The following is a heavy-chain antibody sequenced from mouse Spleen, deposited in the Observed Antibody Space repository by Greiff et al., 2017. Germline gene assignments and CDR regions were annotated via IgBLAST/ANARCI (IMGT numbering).Heavy chain of an antibody. Sequence: EVKLVESGGGLVKPGGSLKLSCAASGFTFSSYAMSWVRQTPEKRLEWVATISSGGSYTYYPDSVKGRFTISRDNAKNTLYLQMSSLRSEDTAMYYCARHGTTATGWFAYWGQGTLVTVSA. D-gene: IGHD1-2*01. J-gene: IGHJ3*01. CDR3: ARHGTTATGWFAY. CDR2: ISSGGSYT. CDR1: GFTFSSYA. V-gene: IGHV5-9-3*01.